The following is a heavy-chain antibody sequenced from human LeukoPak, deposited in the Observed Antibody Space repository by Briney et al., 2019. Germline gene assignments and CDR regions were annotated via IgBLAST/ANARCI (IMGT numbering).Heavy chain of an antibody. J-gene: IGHJ5*02. CDR2: VSGTGGST. CDR1: GFTFSSYA. V-gene: IGHV3-23*01. Sequence: PGGPLRLSCAASGFTFSSYAMSWVRRAPGKGLEWVSTVSGTGGSTNYADSVKGRFTISRDNSKNTVYLQMNSLRVEDTAIYYCAKRGDHTSTWLSYFDPWGQGTLVTVSS. CDR3: AKRGDHTSTWLSYFDP. D-gene: IGHD6-13*01.